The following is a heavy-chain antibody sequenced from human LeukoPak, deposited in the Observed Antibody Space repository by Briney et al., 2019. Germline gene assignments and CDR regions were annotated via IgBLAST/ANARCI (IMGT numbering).Heavy chain of an antibody. CDR2: IYHSGST. V-gene: IGHV4-4*02. Sequence: PSGTLSLTCAVSGGSISSSNWWSWVRQPPGKGLEWIGEIYHSGSTNYNPSLKSRLTISVDTSKNQFSLKLSSVTAADTAVYYCARGSPIVNSYGYRGYYYYMDVWGKGTTVTVSS. CDR1: GGSISSSNW. CDR3: ARGSPIVNSYGYRGYYYYMDV. J-gene: IGHJ6*03. D-gene: IGHD5-18*01.